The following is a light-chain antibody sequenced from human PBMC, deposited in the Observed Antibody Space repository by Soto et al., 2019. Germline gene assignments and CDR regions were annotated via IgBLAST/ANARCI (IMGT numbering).Light chain of an antibody. CDR3: TSFAGSKDLL. Sequence: QSALTQPPSASGSPGQSVTISCTGTSSDVGGYNYVSWYQHHPGKAPKLIIYDVFERPSGVPDRFSGSKSGNTASLTVSGLQTEDEAEYYCTSFAGSKDLLFGGGTKLTV. CDR2: DVF. CDR1: SSDVGGYNY. J-gene: IGLJ3*02. V-gene: IGLV2-8*01.